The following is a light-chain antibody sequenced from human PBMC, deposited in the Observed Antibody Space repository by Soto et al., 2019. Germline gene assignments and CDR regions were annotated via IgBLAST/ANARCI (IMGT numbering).Light chain of an antibody. CDR1: RSNIGAGYD. J-gene: IGLJ3*02. CDR3: QSYDSSLRGWV. V-gene: IGLV1-40*01. CDR2: GNS. Sequence: QSVLTQPPSVSGAPGQRVTISCTGSRSNIGAGYDVHWYQQLPGTAPKRLIYGNSNRPSGVPDRFSGSKSGTSASLAITGLQAEDEADYYCQSYDSSLRGWVFGGVTKLTVL.